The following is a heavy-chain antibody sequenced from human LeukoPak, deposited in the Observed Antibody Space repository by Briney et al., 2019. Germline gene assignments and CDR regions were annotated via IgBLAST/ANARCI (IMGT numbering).Heavy chain of an antibody. CDR2: IIPIFDTA. V-gene: IGHV1-69*13. D-gene: IGHD3-22*01. CDR3: ALYYYDSSGYDAFDI. J-gene: IGHJ3*02. CDR1: GGTFSSYS. Sequence: GASVKVCCKASGGTFSSYSISWVRPAPGQGLEWMRGIIPIFDTANNAQKLQGRVTITADESTSTDYKEMSSLRFEDTAVYYCALYYYDSSGYDAFDIWGQGTMVTVSS.